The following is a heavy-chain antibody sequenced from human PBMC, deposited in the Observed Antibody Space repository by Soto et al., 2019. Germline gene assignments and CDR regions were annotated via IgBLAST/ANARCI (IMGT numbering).Heavy chain of an antibody. CDR2: TYYRSRWYN. CDR3: AGTTSHQWYYMDV. CDR1: CGSVSSNSAA. Sequence: SQTLSRTCAISCGSVSSNSAAWNWIRLSPSRGLEWLARTYYRSRWYNDYAVSVRSRITVNPDTSKNQFSLQLTSVTPEDTAVYYCAGTTSHQWYYMDVWGKGTTVTVSS. V-gene: IGHV6-1*01. D-gene: IGHD1-7*01. J-gene: IGHJ6*03.